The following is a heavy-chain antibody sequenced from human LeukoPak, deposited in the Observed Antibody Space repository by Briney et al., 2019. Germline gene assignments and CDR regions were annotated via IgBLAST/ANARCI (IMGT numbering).Heavy chain of an antibody. CDR3: ASDFWSGPNDY. D-gene: IGHD3-3*01. CDR2: IKQDGSEK. Sequence: PGGSLRLSCAASGFTFSSYWMSWVRQAPGKGLEWVANIKQDGSEKYYVDSVKGRFTISRDNAKNSLYLQMNSLRAEDTAVDYCASDFWSGPNDYWGQGTLVTVSS. CDR1: GFTFSSYW. J-gene: IGHJ4*02. V-gene: IGHV3-7*03.